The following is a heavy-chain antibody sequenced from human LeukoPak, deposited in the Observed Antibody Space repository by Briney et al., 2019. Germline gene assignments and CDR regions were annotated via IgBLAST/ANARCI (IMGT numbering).Heavy chain of an antibody. CDR3: ARGLLSYWNWFDP. Sequence: SETLSLTCAVYGGSFSGYYWSWIRQPPGKGLEWIGEINHSGSTNYNPSLMSRVTISVDTSKNQFSLKLSSVTAADTAVYYCARGLLSYWNWFDPWGQGTLVTVSS. J-gene: IGHJ5*02. D-gene: IGHD3-16*02. V-gene: IGHV4-34*01. CDR1: GGSFSGYY. CDR2: INHSGST.